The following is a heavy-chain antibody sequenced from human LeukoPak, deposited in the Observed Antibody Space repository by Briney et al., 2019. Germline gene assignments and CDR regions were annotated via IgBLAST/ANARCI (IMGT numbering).Heavy chain of an antibody. CDR1: GFTFSSYS. CDR2: ISSSSSYM. J-gene: IGHJ4*02. V-gene: IGHV3-21*01. CDR3: ARDGVWR. Sequence: NPGGSLRLSCAASGFTFSSYSMNWVRQAPGKGLEWVSSISSSSSYMYYADSVKGRFTISRDNAKNSLYLQMNSLRAEDTAVYYCARDGVWRWGQGTLVTVSS. D-gene: IGHD3-16*01.